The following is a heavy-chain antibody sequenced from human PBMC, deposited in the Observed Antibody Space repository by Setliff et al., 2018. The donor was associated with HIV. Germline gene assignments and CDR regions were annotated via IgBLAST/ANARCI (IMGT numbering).Heavy chain of an antibody. CDR2: INPNSGGT. CDR3: ATGRDSGGYYFLADY. Sequence: GASVKVSCKTSGYTFTGYHMHWVRQAPGQGLEWMGWINPNSGGTIYAQKFQDRVTMTRDTSSSTAYMELSRLRSDDTAVYYCATGRDSGGYYFLADYWGRGTLVTVSS. J-gene: IGHJ4*02. CDR1: GYTFTGYH. D-gene: IGHD3-22*01. V-gene: IGHV1-2*02.